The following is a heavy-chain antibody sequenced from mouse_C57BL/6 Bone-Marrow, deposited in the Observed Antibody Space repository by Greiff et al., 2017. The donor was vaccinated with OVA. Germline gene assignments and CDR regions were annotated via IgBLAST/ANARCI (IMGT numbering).Heavy chain of an antibody. J-gene: IGHJ4*01. V-gene: IGHV5-2*01. Sequence: EVKVVESGGGLVQPGESLKLSCESNEYEFPSHDMSWVRKTPEKRLELVAAINSDGGSTYYPDTMERRFIISRDNTKKTLYLQMSSLRSEDTALYYWTRQRYDYYAMDYWGQGTSVTVSS. CDR2: INSDGGST. CDR1: EYEFPSHD. CDR3: TRQRYDYYAMDY. D-gene: IGHD2-10*02.